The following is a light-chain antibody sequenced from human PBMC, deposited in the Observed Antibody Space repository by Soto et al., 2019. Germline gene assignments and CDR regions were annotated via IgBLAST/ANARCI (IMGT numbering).Light chain of an antibody. V-gene: IGKV2-30*02. CDR2: KVS. J-gene: IGKJ5*01. Sequence: EVVMTQSPLSLPVTRGKPASISCRSNEVLVHSDGIAYFSWFQQRPGRSPRRLIYKVSNRDSGVPARFSGSGSGTDFALKISRVEAEDVGVYYCMQGTHWPITFGQGTRLAIK. CDR1: EVLVHSDGIAY. CDR3: MQGTHWPIT.